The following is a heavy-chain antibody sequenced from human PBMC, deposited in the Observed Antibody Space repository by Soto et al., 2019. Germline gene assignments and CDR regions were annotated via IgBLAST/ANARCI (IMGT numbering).Heavy chain of an antibody. Sequence: EVRLVESGGGLVQPGGSLRLSCTASGFTLSGYEMNWVRQAPGKGLEWVSYISSSGNTMYYADSVKGLFTISRDSARNSLFLQMDSLRAEDTAVYYCARTGGSGVSYYYFAMDVWGQGTTVTVSS. D-gene: IGHD3-10*01. CDR1: GFTLSGYE. V-gene: IGHV3-48*03. J-gene: IGHJ6*02. CDR3: ARTGGSGVSYYYFAMDV. CDR2: ISSSGNTM.